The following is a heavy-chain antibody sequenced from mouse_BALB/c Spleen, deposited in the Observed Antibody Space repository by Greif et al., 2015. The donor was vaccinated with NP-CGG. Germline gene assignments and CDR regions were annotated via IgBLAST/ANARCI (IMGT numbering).Heavy chain of an antibody. CDR3: ARDKIVRYFDV. V-gene: IGHV1S135*01. CDR1: GYAFTGSN. Sequence: VQLKESGPELVKPGASVKVSCKASGYAFTGSNMYWVKQSHGKSLEWIGYIDPYNGGTTYNQKFKGKATLTVDKSSSTAYMHLNSLTSEDSAVYYCARDKIVRYFDVWGAGTTVTVSS. CDR2: IDPYNGGT. J-gene: IGHJ1*01. D-gene: IGHD2-5*01.